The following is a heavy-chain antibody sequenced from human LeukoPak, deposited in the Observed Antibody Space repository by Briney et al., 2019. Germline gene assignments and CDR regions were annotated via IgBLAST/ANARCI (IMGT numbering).Heavy chain of an antibody. CDR1: GGSFSGYY. J-gene: IGHJ4*02. V-gene: IGHV4-34*01. Sequence: SETLSLTCAVYGGSFSGYYWSWIRQPPGKGLEWIGEINHSGSTNYNPSLKSRVTISVDTSKNQFSLKLSSVTAADTAVYYCARQLAGFYPHDSWGQGTLVTVSS. CDR3: ARQLAGFYPHDS. D-gene: IGHD6-6*01. CDR2: INHSGST.